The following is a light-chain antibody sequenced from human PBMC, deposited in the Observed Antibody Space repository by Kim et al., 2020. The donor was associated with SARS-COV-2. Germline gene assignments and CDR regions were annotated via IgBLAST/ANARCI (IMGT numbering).Light chain of an antibody. CDR2: GAS. V-gene: IGKV3-20*01. CDR3: HQYGDSPDT. J-gene: IGKJ2*01. CDR1: QSVGSNY. Sequence: PGERATLSCRASQSVGSNYLVWYQQKPGQAPRLVMYGASSRATDIPDRFSGSGSGTDFTLTINRLEPEDFAVYYCHQYGDSPDTFGQGTKLE.